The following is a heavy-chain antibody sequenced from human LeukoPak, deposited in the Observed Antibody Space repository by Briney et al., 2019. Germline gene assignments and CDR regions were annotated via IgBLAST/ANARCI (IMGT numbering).Heavy chain of an antibody. Sequence: PGGSLRLSCAASGFTFTSYSMNWVRQAPGKGLEWVSTISGGGGSTYYADSVKGRFTISRDNSKNTLYLQMNSLRAEDTAVYYCAKGPYGSGTYYFGYWGQGTLVTVSS. CDR1: GFTFTSYS. V-gene: IGHV3-23*01. CDR2: ISGGGGST. D-gene: IGHD3-10*01. J-gene: IGHJ4*02. CDR3: AKGPYGSGTYYFGY.